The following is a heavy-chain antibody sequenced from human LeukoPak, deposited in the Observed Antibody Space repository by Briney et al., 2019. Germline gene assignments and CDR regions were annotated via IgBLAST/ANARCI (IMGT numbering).Heavy chain of an antibody. J-gene: IGHJ4*02. D-gene: IGHD3-3*01. CDR3: ARLPYYDFWSGYYTGFDY. CDR2: INHSGST. V-gene: IGHV4-34*01. CDR1: GGSFSGYH. Sequence: SETLSLTCAVYGGSFSGYHWSWLRQPPGKGLEGIGEINHSGSTNYNPSLKSRVTISVDTSKNQFSLKLSSVTAADTAVYYCARLPYYDFWSGYYTGFDYWGQGTLVTVSS.